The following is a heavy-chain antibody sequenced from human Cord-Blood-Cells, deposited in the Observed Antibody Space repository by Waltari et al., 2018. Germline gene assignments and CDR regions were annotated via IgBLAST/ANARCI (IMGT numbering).Heavy chain of an antibody. Sequence: QVQLVQSGAEVKKPGHSVKVSCKASGGTFSSYVISWVRPARGQGLEWMGGIIPNFGTANYAQKFQGRVTITADESTSTAYMELSSLRSEDTAVYYCARVANYDFWSGYYYFDYWGQGTLVTVSS. D-gene: IGHD3-3*01. CDR1: GGTFSSYV. J-gene: IGHJ4*02. CDR3: ARVANYDFWSGYYYFDY. CDR2: IIPNFGTA. V-gene: IGHV1-69*01.